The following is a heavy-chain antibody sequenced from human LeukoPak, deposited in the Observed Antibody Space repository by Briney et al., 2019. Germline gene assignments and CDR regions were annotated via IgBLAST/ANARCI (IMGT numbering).Heavy chain of an antibody. J-gene: IGHJ4*02. CDR1: GASISPYY. CDR3: ARVGSSHGILTY. Sequence: PSETLSLTCTVSGASISPYYWSWIRQSPGKGLEWIGNIYYSGSTNYNPSLKSRVTTSVDTSKNQFSLKVSSVTAVDTAVYYCARVGSSHGILTYWGQGTLVTVSS. CDR2: IYYSGST. V-gene: IGHV4-59*01. D-gene: IGHD1-14*01.